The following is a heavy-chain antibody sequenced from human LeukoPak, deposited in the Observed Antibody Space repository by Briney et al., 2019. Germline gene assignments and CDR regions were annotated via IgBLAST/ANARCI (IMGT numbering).Heavy chain of an antibody. V-gene: IGHV3-30*04. J-gene: IGHJ4*02. D-gene: IGHD6-19*01. CDR1: GFTFSSYA. CDR3: AKPAISSRGWYYDY. CDR2: ISYDGSNK. Sequence: PGGSLRLSCAASGFTFSSYAMHWVRQAPGKGLEWVAVISYDGSNKYYADSVKGRFTISRDNSKNTLYLQMNSLRAEDTAVYYWAKPAISSRGWYYDYWGQGTLVTVSS.